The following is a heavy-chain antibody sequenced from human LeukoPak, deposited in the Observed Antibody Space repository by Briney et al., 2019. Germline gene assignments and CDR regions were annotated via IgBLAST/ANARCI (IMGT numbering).Heavy chain of an antibody. D-gene: IGHD3-16*01. CDR1: GFTFRSYG. Sequence: GRSLRLSCAASGFTFRSYGMHWVRQAPGKGPEWVAVIWYDGSNKYYADPVKGRFTISRDNSKNTLYLQMNRLRAKDTAVYYCARDWGEGFFSMAFDIWGQGTMVTVSS. J-gene: IGHJ3*02. CDR3: ARDWGEGFFSMAFDI. CDR2: IWYDGSNK. V-gene: IGHV3-33*08.